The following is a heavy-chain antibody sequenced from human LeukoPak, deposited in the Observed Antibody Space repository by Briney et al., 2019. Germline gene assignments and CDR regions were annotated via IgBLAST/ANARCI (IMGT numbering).Heavy chain of an antibody. CDR3: ACERSTLKPRFDP. Sequence: GSLRLSCAASGFTFSSYVMHWVRQPPGKGLEWIGEINHSGSTNYNPSLKSRVTISVDTSKNQFSLKLSSVTAADTAVYYCACERSTLKPRFDPWGQGTLVTVSS. CDR2: INHSGST. V-gene: IGHV4-34*08. J-gene: IGHJ5*02. D-gene: IGHD1-14*01. CDR1: GFTFSSYV.